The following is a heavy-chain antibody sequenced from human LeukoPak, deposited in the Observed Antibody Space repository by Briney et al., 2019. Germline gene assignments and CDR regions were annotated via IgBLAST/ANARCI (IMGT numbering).Heavy chain of an antibody. D-gene: IGHD3-16*02. J-gene: IGHJ6*02. CDR3: ARGNFGGVIVIPPAYGMDV. CDR1: GYTFTDSY. V-gene: IGHV1-46*01. Sequence: GASVKVSCKASGYTFTDSYIHWVRQAPGQGLEWMGIINPSGGSTSYAQKFQGRVTMTRDTSTSTVYMELSSLRSEDTAVYYCARGNFGGVIVIPPAYGMDVWGQGTTVTVSS. CDR2: INPSGGST.